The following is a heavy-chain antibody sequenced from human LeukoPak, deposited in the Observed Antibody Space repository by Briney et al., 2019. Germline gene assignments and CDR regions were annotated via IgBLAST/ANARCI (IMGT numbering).Heavy chain of an antibody. CDR1: GYTFTSYA. J-gene: IGHJ4*02. CDR3: ASMARGSRYYIDY. CDR2: INAGNGNT. D-gene: IGHD5-24*01. Sequence: ASVKVSCKASGYTFTSYAMHWVRQAPGQRLEWMGWINAGNGNTKYSQKFQGRDTITRDTSASTAYMELSSLRSEDTAVYYCASMARGSRYYIDYWGQGTLVTVSS. V-gene: IGHV1-3*01.